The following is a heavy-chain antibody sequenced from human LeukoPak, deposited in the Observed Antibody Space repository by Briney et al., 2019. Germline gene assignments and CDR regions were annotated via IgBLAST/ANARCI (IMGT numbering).Heavy chain of an antibody. D-gene: IGHD1-26*01. J-gene: IGHJ3*02. CDR3: ARDPAIVGATKDAFDI. CDR2: ISYDGSKI. Sequence: GGSLRLSCAASGFTFSSYPLHWVRQAPGRGLEWVTLISYDGSKIYYADSVKGRFTISRDNSKNTLYLQMNSLRAEDTAVYYCARDPAIVGATKDAFDIWGQGTMVTVSS. CDR1: GFTFSSYP. V-gene: IGHV3-30-3*01.